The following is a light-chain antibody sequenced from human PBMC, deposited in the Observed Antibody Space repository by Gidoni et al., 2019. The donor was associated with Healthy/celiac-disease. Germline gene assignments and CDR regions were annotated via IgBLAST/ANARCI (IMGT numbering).Light chain of an antibody. CDR3: QQRSNWLT. CDR2: EAS. J-gene: IGKJ4*01. CDR1: QSVSSY. Sequence: EIVLTQSPATLSLSPGERATLSCRASQSVSSYLAWYQQKPGQAPRLLIYEASNRATGIPARFSGSGSGTDFTLPISSLEPEDFAVYYCQQRSNWLTFGGGTKVEIK. V-gene: IGKV3-11*01.